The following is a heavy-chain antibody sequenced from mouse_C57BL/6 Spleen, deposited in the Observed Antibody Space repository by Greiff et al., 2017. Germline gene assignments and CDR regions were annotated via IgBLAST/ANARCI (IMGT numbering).Heavy chain of an antibody. J-gene: IGHJ3*01. CDR2: IYPGSGST. CDR1: GYTFTSYW. CDR3: ARHGSSEAWFAY. Sequence: VQLQQSGAELVKPGASVKMSCKASGYTFTSYWITWVKQRPGQGLEWIGDIYPGSGSTNYNEKFKSKATLTVDTSSSTAYMQLSSLTSEDSAVYYCARHGSSEAWFAYWGQGTLVTVSA. V-gene: IGHV1-55*01. D-gene: IGHD1-1*01.